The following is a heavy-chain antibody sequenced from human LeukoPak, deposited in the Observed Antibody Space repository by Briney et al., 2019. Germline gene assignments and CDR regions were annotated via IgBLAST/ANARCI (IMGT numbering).Heavy chain of an antibody. CDR3: AGTGSGWWYFDY. V-gene: IGHV4-4*07. CDR1: GGSISNYY. D-gene: IGHD6-19*01. CDR2: IYTSGST. Sequence: SETLSLTCIVSGGSISNYYWSWIRQPAGKGLEWIGRIYTSGSTNYNPSLKSRVTMSVDTSKNQFSLKLSSVTAADTAVYYCAGTGSGWWYFDYWGQGTLVTVSS. J-gene: IGHJ4*02.